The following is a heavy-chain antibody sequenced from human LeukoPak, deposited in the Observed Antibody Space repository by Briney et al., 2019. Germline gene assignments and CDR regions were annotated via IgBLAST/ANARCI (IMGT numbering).Heavy chain of an antibody. CDR2: ISGSGDST. D-gene: IGHD3-16*02. Sequence: PGGSLSLSCPASGFSFTTYAMSWVRQAPGKGLEWVSAISGSGDSTYYADSVNGRFTISRDNSKNTLYLQMDSLRAEDTAVYFCAKDGSYDYVWGSYRYVDYWGQGTLITVSS. J-gene: IGHJ4*02. V-gene: IGHV3-23*01. CDR3: AKDGSYDYVWGSYRYVDY. CDR1: GFSFTTYA.